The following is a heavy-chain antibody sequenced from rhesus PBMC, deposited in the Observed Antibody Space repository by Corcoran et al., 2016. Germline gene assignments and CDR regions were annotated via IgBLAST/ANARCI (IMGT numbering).Heavy chain of an antibody. V-gene: IGHV4-127*01. Sequence: QVQLQESGPGLVKPSETLSLTCAVSGYSISGSYDWSWIRQPPGKGRGWIGNMVRRSGSTNYSPSLKSRVTISKDTSKNHFSLNLNSVTAADTAVYYCARDPSSNWSPYFGLDSWGQGVVVTVSS. CDR1: GYSISGSYD. D-gene: IGHD6-13*01. J-gene: IGHJ6*01. CDR3: ARDPSSNWSPYFGLDS. CDR2: MVRRSGST.